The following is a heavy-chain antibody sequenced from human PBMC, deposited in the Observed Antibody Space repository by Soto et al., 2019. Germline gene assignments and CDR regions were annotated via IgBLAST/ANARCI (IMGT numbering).Heavy chain of an antibody. CDR1: GYTFTSYG. V-gene: IGHV1-18*01. D-gene: IGHD2-2*01. J-gene: IGHJ5*02. Sequence: QVQLVQSGAEVKKPGASVKVSCKASGYTFTSYGISWVRQAPGQGLEWMGWISAYNGNTNYAQKLQGRVTMTTDTSTSTAYMELRSLRSDDTAVYYFARDSIVVVPAAIPNWFDPWGQGTLVTVSS. CDR3: ARDSIVVVPAAIPNWFDP. CDR2: ISAYNGNT.